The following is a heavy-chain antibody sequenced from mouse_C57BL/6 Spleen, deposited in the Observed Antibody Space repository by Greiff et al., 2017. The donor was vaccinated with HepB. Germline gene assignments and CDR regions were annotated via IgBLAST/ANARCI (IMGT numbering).Heavy chain of an antibody. CDR2: ISSGSSTI. V-gene: IGHV5-17*01. Sequence: EVQRVESGGGLVKPGGSLKLSCAASGFTFSDYGMHWVRQAPEKGLEWVAYISSGSSTIYYADTVKGRFTISRDNAKNTLFLQMTSLRSEDTAMYYCARRGYYGSSLLAMDYWGQGTSVTVSS. D-gene: IGHD1-1*01. J-gene: IGHJ4*01. CDR3: ARRGYYGSSLLAMDY. CDR1: GFTFSDYG.